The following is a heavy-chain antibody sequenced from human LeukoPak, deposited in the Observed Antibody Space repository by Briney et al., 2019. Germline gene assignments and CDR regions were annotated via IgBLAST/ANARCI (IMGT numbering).Heavy chain of an antibody. Sequence: SETLSLTCTVSGGSISGYYWSWIRQPAGKGLEWIGRIYTSGSTNYNPSLKSRVTMSVDTSKNQFSLKLSSATAADTAVYYCAREMYYYGSGSSYYYYMDVWGKGTTVTISS. J-gene: IGHJ6*03. D-gene: IGHD3-10*01. CDR2: IYTSGST. CDR1: GGSISGYY. CDR3: AREMYYYGSGSSYYYYMDV. V-gene: IGHV4-4*07.